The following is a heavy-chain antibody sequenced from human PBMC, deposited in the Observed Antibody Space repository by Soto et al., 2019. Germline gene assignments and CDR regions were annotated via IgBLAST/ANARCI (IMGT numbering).Heavy chain of an antibody. CDR3: ACFKQQLDQSYYYYGMDV. V-gene: IGHV3-21*01. CDR2: ISSSSSYI. CDR1: GFTFSSYS. J-gene: IGHJ6*02. Sequence: PGGSLRLSCAASGFTFSSYSMNWVRQAPGKGLEWVSSISSSSSYIYYADPVKGRFTISRDNAKNSLYLQMNSLRAEDTAVYYCACFKQQLDQSYYYYGMDVWGQGTTVTVSS. D-gene: IGHD6-13*01.